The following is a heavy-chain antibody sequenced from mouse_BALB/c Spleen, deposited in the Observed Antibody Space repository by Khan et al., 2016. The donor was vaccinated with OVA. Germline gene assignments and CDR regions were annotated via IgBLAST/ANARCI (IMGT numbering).Heavy chain of an antibody. Sequence: VQLKESGAELVRPGALVKLSCKASGFNIKDYYILWVKQRPEQGLEWIGWIDPDNGNTIYDPKFQAKAFITAETSSNTAYLQLSSLTSEDTAVYYCARRGYGNYWFAYWGQGTLVTVSA. D-gene: IGHD2-1*01. J-gene: IGHJ3*01. CDR2: IDPDNGNT. V-gene: IGHV14-1*02. CDR1: GFNIKDYY. CDR3: ARRGYGNYWFAY.